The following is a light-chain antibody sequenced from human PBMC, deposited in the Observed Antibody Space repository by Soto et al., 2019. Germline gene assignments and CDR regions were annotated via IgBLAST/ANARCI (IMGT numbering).Light chain of an antibody. Sequence: QSVLTQPPSASGTPGQKVTISCSGTTSNIGSDFLYWFQQFPGTAPILLIYRNNQRPSGVSDRFYGSKSGTSGSLAISGLQSEDEADYYCVSWDGSLSGWVFGGGTKLT. CDR2: RNN. CDR3: VSWDGSLSGWV. J-gene: IGLJ3*02. CDR1: TSNIGSDF. V-gene: IGLV1-47*01.